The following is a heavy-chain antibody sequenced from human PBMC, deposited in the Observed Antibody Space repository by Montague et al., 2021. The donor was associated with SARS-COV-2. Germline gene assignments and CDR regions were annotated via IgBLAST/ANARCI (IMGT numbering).Heavy chain of an antibody. J-gene: IGHJ4*02. CDR3: GRFRGVSWGAEGTGPSDY. V-gene: IGHV4-39*01. D-gene: IGHD1-1*01. CDR2: ENT. Sequence: ENTYYNPSLRSRVTISVDTSQNQFSLKLSSVTASDTAVYYCGRFRGVSWGAEGTGPSDYGGQGTLVTVSS.